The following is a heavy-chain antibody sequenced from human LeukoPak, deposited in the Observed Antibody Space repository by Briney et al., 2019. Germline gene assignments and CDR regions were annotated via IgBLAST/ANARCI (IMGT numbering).Heavy chain of an antibody. Sequence: GGSLRLSCAASGFTFSSYAMSWVRQAPGKGLEWVSAISGSGGSTYYADSVKGRLTISRDNSKNTLYLQMNSLRAEDTAVYYCAKGEVVTAIPGSFDYWGQGTLVTVSS. CDR1: GFTFSSYA. J-gene: IGHJ4*02. V-gene: IGHV3-23*01. CDR2: ISGSGGST. CDR3: AKGEVVTAIPGSFDY. D-gene: IGHD2-21*02.